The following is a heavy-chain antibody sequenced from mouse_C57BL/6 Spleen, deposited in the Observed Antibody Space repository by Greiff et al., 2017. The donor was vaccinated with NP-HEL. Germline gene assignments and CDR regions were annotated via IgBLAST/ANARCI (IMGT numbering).Heavy chain of an antibody. V-gene: IGHV1-64*01. D-gene: IGHD2-3*01. CDR1: GYTFTSYW. Sequence: VQLQQPGAELVKPGASVKLSCKASGYTFTSYWMHWVKQRPGQGLEWIGMIHPNSGSTNYNEKFKSKATLTVDKSSSTAYMQLSSLTSEDSAVYYCARRSFYDGYYSYAMDYWGQGTSVTVSS. J-gene: IGHJ4*01. CDR3: ARRSFYDGYYSYAMDY. CDR2: IHPNSGST.